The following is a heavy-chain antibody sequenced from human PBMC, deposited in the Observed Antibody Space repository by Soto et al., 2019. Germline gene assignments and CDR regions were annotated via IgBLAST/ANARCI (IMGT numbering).Heavy chain of an antibody. D-gene: IGHD4-17*01. CDR2: IYYSGST. CDR1: GGSISSYY. Sequence: SETLSLTCTVSGGSISSYYWSWIRQPPGKGREWIGYIYYSGSTNYNPSLKSRATISVDTSKNQFSLKLSSVTAADTAVYYCARGVYGDYVDYWGQGTLVTVSS. V-gene: IGHV4-59*01. CDR3: ARGVYGDYVDY. J-gene: IGHJ4*02.